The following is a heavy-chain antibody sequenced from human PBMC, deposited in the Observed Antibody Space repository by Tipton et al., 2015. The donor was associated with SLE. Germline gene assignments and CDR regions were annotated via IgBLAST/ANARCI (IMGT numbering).Heavy chain of an antibody. CDR3: ARDEYSSGWYGGLWDY. Sequence: SLRLSCTTSGFNFGDHAMGWVRQTPGRGLEWVSFIRSKTYGGTTEYAASVNGRFIISRDDSRGIAYLQMNSLRAEDTAVYYCARDEYSSGWYGGLWDYWGQGTLVTVSS. CDR1: GFNFGDHA. CDR2: IRSKTYGGTT. D-gene: IGHD6-19*01. V-gene: IGHV3-49*04. J-gene: IGHJ4*02.